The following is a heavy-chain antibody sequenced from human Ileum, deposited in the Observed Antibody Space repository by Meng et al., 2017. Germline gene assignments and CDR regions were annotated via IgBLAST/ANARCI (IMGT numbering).Heavy chain of an antibody. CDR1: SGSIYSETY. CDR2: ISHSGST. V-gene: IGHV4-4*02. CDR3: ARHGGYYQGF. Sequence: QVQRQDSGLGLVKAARTLSLTCAGASGSIYSETYWRWARLTPGKGMEWIGQISHSGSTFYNPCLKSRVTMSVDKSKSQFSLLLTSVTAADTAVYYCARHGGYYQGFWGQGTLVTVSS. J-gene: IGHJ4*02. D-gene: IGHD4-23*01.